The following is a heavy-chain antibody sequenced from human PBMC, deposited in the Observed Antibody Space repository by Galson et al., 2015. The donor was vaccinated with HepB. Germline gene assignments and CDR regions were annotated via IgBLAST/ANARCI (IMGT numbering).Heavy chain of an antibody. CDR1: GFTFSDYY. V-gene: IGHV3-11*01. CDR2: ISSSGSTT. J-gene: IGHJ6*03. CDR3: AREGRSMTYFPHYYYYHYMDV. D-gene: IGHD3-10*01. Sequence: SLRLSCAASGFTFSDYYMSWIRQAPGKGLEWVSHISSSGSTTYYADSVKGRFTISRDNAKNSLYLQMNSLRAEDTAVYYCAREGRSMTYFPHYYYYHYMDVWGKGTTVTVSS.